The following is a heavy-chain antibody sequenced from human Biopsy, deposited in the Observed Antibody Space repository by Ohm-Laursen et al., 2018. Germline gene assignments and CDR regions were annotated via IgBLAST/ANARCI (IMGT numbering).Heavy chain of an antibody. Sequence: SETLSLTCIVSGDSISSYYWSWIRQPPGKGLEWIGYVYYTGSTDHNPSLQSRVTISVDTSKNHFSLRLRSVTPADTATYYCARDRGYYSDRTVPGYFDLWGRGTLVTVSS. CDR3: ARDRGYYSDRTVPGYFDL. V-gene: IGHV4-59*01. CDR1: GDSISSYY. D-gene: IGHD3-22*01. J-gene: IGHJ2*01. CDR2: VYYTGST.